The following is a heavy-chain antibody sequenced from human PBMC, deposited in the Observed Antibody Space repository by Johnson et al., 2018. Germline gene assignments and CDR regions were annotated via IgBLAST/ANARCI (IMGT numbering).Heavy chain of an antibody. CDR1: GFTFSRYA. Sequence: QVQLVQSGGGVVQPGRSLRLSCAASGFTFSRYAMHWVRQDPGKGLEWVAVISYAGSNKYFADSVKGRFTISRDNSKNKLYLQMNSLRPEDTAVYYCASAAAPYYYYAMDVWGKGTTVTVSS. V-gene: IGHV3-30-3*01. CDR2: ISYAGSNK. CDR3: ASAAAPYYYYAMDV. D-gene: IGHD2-15*01. J-gene: IGHJ6*04.